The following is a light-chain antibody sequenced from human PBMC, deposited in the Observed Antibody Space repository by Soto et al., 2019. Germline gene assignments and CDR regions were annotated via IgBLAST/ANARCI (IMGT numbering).Light chain of an antibody. V-gene: IGKV1-5*03. CDR2: RAS. J-gene: IGKJ2*01. CDR1: QSILSW. Sequence: DIQMTQSPSTLSASVGDRVTITCRASQSILSWVAWYQQKPGKAPKLLIHRASSLESGAPSRFSGSESGTEFTLTISSLQPDDFAPYYCQQYHTFSRTFGQGTKVDIK. CDR3: QQYHTFSRT.